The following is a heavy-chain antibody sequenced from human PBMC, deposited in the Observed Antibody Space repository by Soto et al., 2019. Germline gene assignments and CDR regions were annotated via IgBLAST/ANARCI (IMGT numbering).Heavy chain of an antibody. CDR3: AKHDFWTLYNTGLDS. D-gene: IGHD3-3*01. CDR1: GFTFTSYA. V-gene: IGHV3-23*01. CDR2: ISGSGGDT. J-gene: IGHJ4*02. Sequence: EVQLLESGGGLVQPGGSLRLSCSASGFTFTSYAMSWVRQAPGKGLEWVSGISGSGGDTKSADSVKGRFPISRDNFKNMLYLQMNSLSAEDTAVYYCAKHDFWTLYNTGLDSWGQGTLVTVSS.